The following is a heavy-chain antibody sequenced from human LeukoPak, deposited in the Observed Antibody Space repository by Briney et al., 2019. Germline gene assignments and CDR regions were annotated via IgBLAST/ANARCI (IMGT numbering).Heavy chain of an antibody. J-gene: IGHJ3*02. CDR1: GFTVSSYA. D-gene: IGHD3-10*01. Sequence: PGRSLRLSCAASGFTVSSYAMHWVRQAQGKGLEWVAVISYDGSNKYYADSVKGRFTISRDNSKNTLYLQMNSLRAEDTAVYYCARDIKETLLWCGELLHDAFDIWGQGTMVTVSS. CDR3: ARDIKETLLWCGELLHDAFDI. CDR2: ISYDGSNK. V-gene: IGHV3-30-3*01.